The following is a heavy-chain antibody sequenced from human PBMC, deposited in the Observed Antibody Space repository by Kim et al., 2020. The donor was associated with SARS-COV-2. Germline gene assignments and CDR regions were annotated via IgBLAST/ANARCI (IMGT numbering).Heavy chain of an antibody. D-gene: IGHD2-15*01. CDR3: ARDLSGAADY. J-gene: IGHJ4*02. CDR2: TNEDGSTT. Sequence: GGSLRLSCAASGFSFSSYWMHWVRQVPGKGLVWVSRTNEDGSTTNYADSVRGRFTISRDNAENTLFLQMNRLTAEDTAVYYCARDLSGAADYWGQGTLVTVSS. CDR1: GFSFSSYW. V-gene: IGHV3-74*01.